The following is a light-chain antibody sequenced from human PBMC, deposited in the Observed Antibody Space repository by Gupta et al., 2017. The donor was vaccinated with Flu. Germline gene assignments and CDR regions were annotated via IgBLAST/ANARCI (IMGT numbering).Light chain of an antibody. CDR3: HVGSRDTDHYV. J-gene: IGLJ1*01. V-gene: IGLV3-21*02. Sequence: TIRVPGAGNKIGGKSVCWYQQKSGQAPVLLVYDDSDRHSGIPERFSGANSGTTATMTISRVEAGDEADYFCHVGSRDTDHYVFGTGTKVTVL. CDR2: DDS. CDR1: KIGGKS.